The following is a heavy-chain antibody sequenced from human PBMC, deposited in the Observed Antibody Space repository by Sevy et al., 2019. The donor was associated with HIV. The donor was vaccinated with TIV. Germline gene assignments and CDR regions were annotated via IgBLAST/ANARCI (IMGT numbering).Heavy chain of an antibody. CDR2: ISGFNGDT. J-gene: IGHJ4*02. Sequence: ASVKVSCKAYGYTFTNYAISWVRQAPGQGLEWMGWISGFNGDTKNAEKFQGRFTMTTDTSTKTAYMDLRSLRSDDTAVYYCVRGTTFYDFWTGGDYWGQGTLVTVSS. CDR3: VRGTTFYDFWTGGDY. D-gene: IGHD3-3*01. CDR1: GYTFTNYA. V-gene: IGHV1-18*01.